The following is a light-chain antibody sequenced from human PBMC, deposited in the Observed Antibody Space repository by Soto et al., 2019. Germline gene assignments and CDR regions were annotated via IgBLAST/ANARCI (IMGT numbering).Light chain of an antibody. CDR2: AVS. CDR3: QQSFSSPPT. J-gene: IGKJ1*01. V-gene: IGKV1-39*01. CDR1: QSIGRH. Sequence: DIQMTQSPSSLSASVGDRVTISCRASQSIGRHLSWYQQKPGKAPEFLIYAVSSLQTGVPSRFSGSGSGTDFTLSISSLQPDDFATYFCQQSFSSPPTFGQGT.